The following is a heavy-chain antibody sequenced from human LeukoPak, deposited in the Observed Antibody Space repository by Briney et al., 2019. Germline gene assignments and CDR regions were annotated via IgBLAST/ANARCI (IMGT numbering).Heavy chain of an antibody. V-gene: IGHV3-73*01. CDR3: TRGFDP. J-gene: IGHJ5*02. Sequence: PGGSLRLSCAASGFTFSGSAMHWVRQASGKGLEWVGRIRSKANSYATAYAASVKGSFTISRDDSKNTAYLQMNSLKTEDAAVYYCTRGFDPWGQGTLVTVSS. CDR1: GFTFSGSA. CDR2: IRSKANSYAT.